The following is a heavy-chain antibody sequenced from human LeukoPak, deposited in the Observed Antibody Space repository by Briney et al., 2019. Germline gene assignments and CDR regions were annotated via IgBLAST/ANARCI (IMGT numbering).Heavy chain of an antibody. V-gene: IGHV5-51*01. CDR2: IYPGDSDT. CDR1: GYSFTTYW. D-gene: IGHD1-26*01. CDR3: ARRLYSGSSYGDFDY. J-gene: IGHJ4*02. Sequence: GESLKISCKGSGYSFTTYWIGWVRQMPGKGLEWMGLIYPGDSDTRYSPSFQGQVTISADKSISTAYLQWCSLKASDTAMYYCARRLYSGSSYGDFDYWGRGTLVTVSS.